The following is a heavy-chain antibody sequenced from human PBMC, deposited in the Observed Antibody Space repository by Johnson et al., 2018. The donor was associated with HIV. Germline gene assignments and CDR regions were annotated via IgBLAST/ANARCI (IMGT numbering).Heavy chain of an antibody. D-gene: IGHD3-10*01. V-gene: IGHV3-30*02. J-gene: IGHJ3*02. CDR3: GYGSGSYFGTHDAFDI. CDR1: GFTFSSYG. Sequence: VQLVESGGGVVQPGGSLRLSCAASGFTFSSYGMHWVRQAPGKGLEWVAFIRYDGSNKYYADSVKGRFTISRDNSKNTLYLQMNSLRAEDTAVYYCGYGSGSYFGTHDAFDIWGQGTMVTVSS. CDR2: IRYDGSNK.